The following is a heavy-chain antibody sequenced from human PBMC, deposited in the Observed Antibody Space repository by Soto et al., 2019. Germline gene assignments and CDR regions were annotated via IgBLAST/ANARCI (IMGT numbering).Heavy chain of an antibody. V-gene: IGHV3-23*01. CDR3: AKDRFGELLSNNFDY. J-gene: IGHJ4*02. Sequence: EVQLLESGGGLVQPGGSLRLSCAASGFTFSSYAMSWVRQAPGKGLEWVSAISGSGGSTYYADSVKGRFTISRDNSKNTLYLQMNSPRAEDTAVYYCAKDRFGELLSNNFDYWGQGTLVTVSS. CDR1: GFTFSSYA. CDR2: ISGSGGST. D-gene: IGHD3-10*01.